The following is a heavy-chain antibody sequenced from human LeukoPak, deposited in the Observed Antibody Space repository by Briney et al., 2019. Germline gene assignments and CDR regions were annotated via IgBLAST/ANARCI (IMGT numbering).Heavy chain of an antibody. CDR2: IYPYSGDT. Sequence: ASVKVSCKASVYTFTGYYIHWVRQAPGQGLEWMGWIYPYSGDTNYAQNFQGRVTMTRDTSISTAYMELSSLKSYDTAVYYCARDGNSGSSLDIWGQGTMLTVSS. J-gene: IGHJ3*02. CDR3: ARDGNSGSSLDI. CDR1: VYTFTGYY. D-gene: IGHD6-6*01. V-gene: IGHV1-2*02.